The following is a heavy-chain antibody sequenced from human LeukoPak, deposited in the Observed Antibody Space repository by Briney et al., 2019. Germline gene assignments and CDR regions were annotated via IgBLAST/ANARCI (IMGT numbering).Heavy chain of an antibody. CDR2: INPSGGST. J-gene: IGHJ4*02. Sequence: ASVKVSCKASGYTFTSYYIHWVRQAPGQGLEWLGIINPSGGSTSYAQKFQGRVTMTRDTSTSTVYMELSSLRSEDTAVYYCAREKDPLRYGSGSYCDYWGQGTLVTVSS. V-gene: IGHV1-46*03. D-gene: IGHD3-10*01. CDR1: GYTFTSYY. CDR3: AREKDPLRYGSGSYCDY.